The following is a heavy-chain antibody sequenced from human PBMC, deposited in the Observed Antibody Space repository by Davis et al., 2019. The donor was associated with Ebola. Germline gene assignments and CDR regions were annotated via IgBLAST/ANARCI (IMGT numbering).Heavy chain of an antibody. CDR1: GFTFIDYY. CDR3: AREIGVAVPGVMKDAFDI. D-gene: IGHD2-2*01. V-gene: IGHV1-2*02. CDR2: ISLNSGST. Sequence: ASVKVSCKASGFTFIDYYTHWVRQAPGQGPEWMGWISLNSGSTKYSHKFQGRVTMTRDTSINTAHMDLSGLRSDDTAVYFCAREIGVAVPGVMKDAFDIWGQGTVVTVSS. J-gene: IGHJ3*02.